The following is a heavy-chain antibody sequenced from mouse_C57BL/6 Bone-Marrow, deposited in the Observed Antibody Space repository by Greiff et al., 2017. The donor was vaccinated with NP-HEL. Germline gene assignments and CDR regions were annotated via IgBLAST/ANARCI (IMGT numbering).Heavy chain of an antibody. CDR2: ISSGSSTI. Sequence: EVKLMESGGGLVKPGGSLKLSCAASGFTFSDYGMHWVRQAPEKGLEWVAYISSGSSTIYYADTVKGRFTISRDNAKNTLFLQMTSLRSEDTAMYYCARQGSNPWYFDVWGTGTTVTVSS. V-gene: IGHV5-17*01. CDR1: GFTFSDYG. CDR3: ARQGSNPWYFDV. J-gene: IGHJ1*03. D-gene: IGHD2-5*01.